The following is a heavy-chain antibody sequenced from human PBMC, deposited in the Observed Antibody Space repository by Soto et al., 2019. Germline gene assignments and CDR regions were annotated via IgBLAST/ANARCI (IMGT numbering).Heavy chain of an antibody. J-gene: IGHJ3*02. CDR1: GFAFSTYA. CDR3: ARDFYDSSGEI. Sequence: GGSLRLSCAASGFAFSTYAMYWFRQAPGKGLEWVAGISYTGDNKYYADSVRGRIIISRDNSKNTLDLQMNGLRAEDTAVYYCARDFYDSSGEIWGQGTMVTVSS. V-gene: IGHV3-30-3*01. D-gene: IGHD3-22*01. CDR2: ISYTGDNK.